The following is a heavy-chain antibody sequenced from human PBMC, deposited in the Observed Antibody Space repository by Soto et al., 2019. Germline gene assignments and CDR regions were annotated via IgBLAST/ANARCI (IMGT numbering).Heavy chain of an antibody. CDR2: IYYSGST. J-gene: IGHJ4*02. D-gene: IGHD3-22*01. CDR3: ARVILTRLFYFDY. V-gene: IGHV4-31*03. CDR1: GGSISSGGYY. Sequence: SETLSLTCTVSGGSISSGGYYWSWIRQHPGKGLEWIGYIYYSGSTYYNPSLKSRVTISVDTSKNQFSLKLSSVTAADTAVYYCARVILTRLFYFDYWGQGTLVTVSS.